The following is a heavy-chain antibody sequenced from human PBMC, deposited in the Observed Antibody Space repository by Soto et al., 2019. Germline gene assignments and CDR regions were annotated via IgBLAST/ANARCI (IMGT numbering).Heavy chain of an antibody. CDR2: LYNTGST. Sequence: SETLSLTCTVSGASISRYYWSWIRQSPGKGLEWIGYLYNTGSTIYNPSLKIRVTISVDTSKNQFSLKLSSVTAADTAVYYCARAWPSGSYRPGGSSGYYPPRGMDVWGQGTTVTVSS. V-gene: IGHV4-59*12. D-gene: IGHD3-22*01. CDR3: ARAWPSGSYRPGGSSGYYPPRGMDV. J-gene: IGHJ6*02. CDR1: GASISRYY.